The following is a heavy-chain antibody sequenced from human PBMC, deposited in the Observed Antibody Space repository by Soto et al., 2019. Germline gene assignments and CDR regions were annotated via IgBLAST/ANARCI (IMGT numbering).Heavy chain of an antibody. CDR3: VASLAASGLNWLDP. D-gene: IGHD6-13*01. V-gene: IGHV4-4*07. CDR2: IFANGNT. CDR1: GGSISEKY. J-gene: IGHJ5*02. Sequence: QLQLQESGPGLVKPSETLSLTCTVSGGSISEKYWNWVRQPPGKGLEWIGLIFANGNTDYNPSLKSRVTMSVVASKNQFSLRLTSLTAADTAVYYCVASLAASGLNWLDPWGRGTLVTVSS.